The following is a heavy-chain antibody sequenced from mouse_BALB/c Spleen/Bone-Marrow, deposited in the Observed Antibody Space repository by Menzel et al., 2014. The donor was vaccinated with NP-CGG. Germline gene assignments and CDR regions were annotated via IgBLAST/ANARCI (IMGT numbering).Heavy chain of an antibody. D-gene: IGHD2-5*01. CDR1: GYTFTEYI. Sequence: VKLMESGAGLVKPGASVKLSCKASGYTFTEYIIHWVKQRSGQGLEWIGWFYPGSGSIKYNEKFKDKATSTADKSSSTVYMELSKLTSEDSAVYFCARHGYNSSDWFAYWGQGTLVTVSA. CDR2: FYPGSGSI. V-gene: IGHV1-62-2*01. J-gene: IGHJ3*01. CDR3: ARHGYNSSDWFAY.